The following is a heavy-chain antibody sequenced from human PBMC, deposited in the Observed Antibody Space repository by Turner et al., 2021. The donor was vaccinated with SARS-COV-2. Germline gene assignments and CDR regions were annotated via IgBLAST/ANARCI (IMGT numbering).Heavy chain of an antibody. CDR1: EFTVSSNY. CDR2: IYSGGST. J-gene: IGHJ4*02. V-gene: IGHV3-53*01. Sequence: EVQLVESGGGLIQPGGSLRLSCASSEFTVSSNYMSWVRQAPGKGLEWVSVIYSGGSTYYADSVKGRFTISRDNSKNTLYLQMNSLRAEDTAVYYCARDLGGLRFDYWGQGTLVTVSS. D-gene: IGHD2-15*01. CDR3: ARDLGGLRFDY.